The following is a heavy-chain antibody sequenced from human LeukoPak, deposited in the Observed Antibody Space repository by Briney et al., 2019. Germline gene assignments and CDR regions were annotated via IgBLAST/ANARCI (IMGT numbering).Heavy chain of an antibody. J-gene: IGHJ4*02. Sequence: GGSLRLSCAASGFTFSSYGMHWVRQAPGKGLEWVAVISYDGSNKYYADSVKGRFTISRDNSKNTLYLQMKSLRAEDTAVYYCAREPAANSDFDYWGQGTLVTVSS. CDR1: GFTFSSYG. V-gene: IGHV3-30*19. D-gene: IGHD1-1*01. CDR3: AREPAANSDFDY. CDR2: ISYDGSNK.